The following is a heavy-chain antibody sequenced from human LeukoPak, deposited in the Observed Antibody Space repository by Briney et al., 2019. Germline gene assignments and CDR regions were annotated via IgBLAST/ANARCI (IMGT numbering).Heavy chain of an antibody. CDR1: GYTFTTYG. CDR3: ARAKYDSSGYYWFDP. D-gene: IGHD3-22*01. CDR2: ISAYNGNT. J-gene: IGHJ5*02. V-gene: IGHV1-18*01. Sequence: GASVKVSYKASGYTFTTYGISWVRQAPGQGLEWMGWISAYNGNTNYAQKLQGRVTMTTDTSTSTAYMELRSLRSDDTAVYYCARAKYDSSGYYWFDPWGQGTLVTVSS.